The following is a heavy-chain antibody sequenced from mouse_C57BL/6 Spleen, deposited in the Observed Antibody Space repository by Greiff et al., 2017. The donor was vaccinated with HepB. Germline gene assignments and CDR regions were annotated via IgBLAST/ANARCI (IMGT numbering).Heavy chain of an antibody. V-gene: IGHV1-69*01. CDR1: GYTFTSYW. D-gene: IGHD1-1*01. J-gene: IGHJ1*03. CDR2: IDPSDSYT. CDR3: ARGLLRWYFDV. Sequence: VQLQQPGAELVMPGASVKLSCKASGYTFTSYWMHWVKQRPGQGLEWIGEIDPSDSYTNYNQKFKGKSTLTVDKSSSTAYMQLSSLTSEDSAVYYCARGLLRWYFDVWGTGTTVTVSS.